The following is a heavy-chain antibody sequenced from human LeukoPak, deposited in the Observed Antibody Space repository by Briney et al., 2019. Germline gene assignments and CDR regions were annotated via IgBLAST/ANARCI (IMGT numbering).Heavy chain of an antibody. CDR1: GETMRNYY. CDR2: IDHSGNT. D-gene: IGHD3-10*01. CDR3: ARFLEVYYGSDPDAFDI. V-gene: IGHV4-59*08. Sequence: PSETLSLTCTVAGETMRNYYWNWIRQPPGKGLEWIGYIDHSGNTIYNYNPSLTSRVTISVDTSKNQFSLKLSSVTAADTAVYYCARFLEVYYGSDPDAFDIWGQGTMVTVSS. J-gene: IGHJ3*02.